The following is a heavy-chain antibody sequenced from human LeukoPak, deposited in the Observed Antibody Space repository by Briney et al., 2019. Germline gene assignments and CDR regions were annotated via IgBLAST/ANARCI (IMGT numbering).Heavy chain of an antibody. CDR2: INPSGGST. CDR1: GYTFTSYA. J-gene: IGHJ4*02. D-gene: IGHD5-24*01. V-gene: IGHV1-46*01. Sequence: EASVKVSCKASGYTFTSYAMNWVRQAPGQGLEWMGIINPSGGSTSYAQKFQGRVTMTRDMSTSTVYMELSSLRSEDTAVYYCARDLGRWLQSRDFDYWGQGTLVTVSS. CDR3: ARDLGRWLQSRDFDY.